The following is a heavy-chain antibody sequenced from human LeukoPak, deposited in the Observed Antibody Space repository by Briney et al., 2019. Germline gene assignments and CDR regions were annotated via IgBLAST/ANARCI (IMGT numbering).Heavy chain of an antibody. CDR2: IYISGST. Sequence: SETLSLTCTVSGGSISSASYYWSWIRQPAGKGLEWIGRIYISGSTNYKSSLKSRVTISVDTSKNQFSLKLSSVTAADTAVYYCAREREGPYGYLDYWGQGTLVTVSS. J-gene: IGHJ4*02. CDR3: AREREGPYGYLDY. D-gene: IGHD4-17*01. CDR1: GGSISSASYY. V-gene: IGHV4-61*02.